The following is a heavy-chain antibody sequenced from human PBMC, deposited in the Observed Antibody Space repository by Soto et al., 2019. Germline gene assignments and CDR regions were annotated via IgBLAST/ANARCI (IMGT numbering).Heavy chain of an antibody. CDR1: GFTFSSYW. D-gene: IGHD7-27*01. CDR2: IKQDGSEK. J-gene: IGHJ4*02. V-gene: IGHV3-7*03. CDR3: ARGPPWAADPYYFDN. Sequence: PGGSLRLSCAASGFTFSSYWMSWVRQAPGKGLESVANIKQDGSEKYYVDSVKGRFTISRDNAKNSLYLQMNSLRAEDTAVYYCARGPPWAADPYYFDNGGQGALVTVSS.